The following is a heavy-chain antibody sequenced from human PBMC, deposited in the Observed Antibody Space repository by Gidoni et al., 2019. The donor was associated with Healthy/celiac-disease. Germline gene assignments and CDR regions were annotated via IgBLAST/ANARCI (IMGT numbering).Heavy chain of an antibody. Sequence: EVQLLESGGGLVEPGGSLRLSFAASGFTFSSYALGWVRQAPGQGLEWVSAISGSGGSTYYADSVKGRFTISRDNSKNTLYLQMNSLRAEDTAVYYCAKDREGANGFDPWGQGTLVTVSS. D-gene: IGHD2-8*01. CDR1: GFTFSSYA. J-gene: IGHJ5*02. CDR2: ISGSGGST. CDR3: AKDREGANGFDP. V-gene: IGHV3-23*01.